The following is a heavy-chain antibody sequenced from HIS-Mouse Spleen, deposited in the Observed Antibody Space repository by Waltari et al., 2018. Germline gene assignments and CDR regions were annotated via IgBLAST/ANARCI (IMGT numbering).Heavy chain of an antibody. V-gene: IGHV3-48*01. Sequence: EVQLVESGGGLVQPGGSLRLSCAASGFTFSSYSMNWVRQAPGKGLEWVSYISSSSSSIYYADSVKGRFTNSRDNAKNSLYLQMNSLRAEDTAVYYCASQSVAFDYWGQGTLVTVSS. D-gene: IGHD2-15*01. J-gene: IGHJ4*02. CDR3: ASQSVAFDY. CDR2: ISSSSSSI. CDR1: GFTFSSYS.